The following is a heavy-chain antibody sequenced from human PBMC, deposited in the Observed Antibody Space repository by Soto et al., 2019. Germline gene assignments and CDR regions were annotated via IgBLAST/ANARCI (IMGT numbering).Heavy chain of an antibody. CDR1: GFTFSDYY. CDR3: AREFRYYDSIGRYPGDL. V-gene: IGHV3-11*05. Sequence: QVQLVESGGGLVKPGGSLRLSCAASGFTFSDYYMSWIRQAPGKGLEWVSYISSSSSYTNYADSVKGRFTISRDNAKNSLYLQMNSLRAEDTAVYYCAREFRYYDSIGRYPGDLLGRGTLVTVSS. D-gene: IGHD3-22*01. J-gene: IGHJ2*01. CDR2: ISSSSSYT.